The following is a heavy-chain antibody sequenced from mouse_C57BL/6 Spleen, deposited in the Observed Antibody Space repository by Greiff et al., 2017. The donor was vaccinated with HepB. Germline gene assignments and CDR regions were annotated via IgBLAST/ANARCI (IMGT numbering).Heavy chain of an antibody. Sequence: VQLQQSGPELVKPGASVKISCKASGYSFTDYNMNWVKQSNGKSLEWIGVINPNYGTTSYNQKFKGKATLTVDQSSSTAYMPLNSLTSEDSAVYYCARVAITTVVATRYFDVWGTGTTVTVSS. V-gene: IGHV1-39*01. J-gene: IGHJ1*03. D-gene: IGHD1-1*01. CDR2: INPNYGTT. CDR1: GYSFTDYN. CDR3: ARVAITTVVATRYFDV.